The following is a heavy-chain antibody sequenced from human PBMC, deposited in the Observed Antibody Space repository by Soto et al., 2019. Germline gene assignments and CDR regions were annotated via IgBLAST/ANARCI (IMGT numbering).Heavy chain of an antibody. D-gene: IGHD3-10*01. J-gene: IGHJ4*02. Sequence: QVHLVQSGAELRKPGSSVRVSCKASGDTFNSYTINWVRQAPGLGLEWMGRTIPILSMSNYALKFQGRLTITADKSTSTAYMVLSSLRSEDTAIYYSATSSGSGSQAFDYWGQGALVTVSS. CDR3: ATSSGSGSQAFDY. V-gene: IGHV1-69*02. CDR1: GDTFNSYT. CDR2: TIPILSMS.